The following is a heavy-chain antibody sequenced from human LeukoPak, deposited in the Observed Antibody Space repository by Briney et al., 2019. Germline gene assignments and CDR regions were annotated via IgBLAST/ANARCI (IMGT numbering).Heavy chain of an antibody. CDR2: IGSSGGGI. J-gene: IGHJ4*02. D-gene: IGHD7-27*01. CDR3: AIDPNWGTHS. V-gene: IGHV3-23*01. CDR1: GFTFSTYT. Sequence: PGGSLRLSCAASGFTFSTYTMYWVRHPPGKGLEWVSIIGSSGGGIHYADSVKGRFTISRDNSKNALYLQMNSLGVEDTAVYYCAIDPNWGTHSWGQGVLVTVSS.